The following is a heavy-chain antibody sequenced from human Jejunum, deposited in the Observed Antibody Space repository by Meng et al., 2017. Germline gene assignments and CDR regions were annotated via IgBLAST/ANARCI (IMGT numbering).Heavy chain of an antibody. D-gene: IGHD2-21*02. J-gene: IGHJ4*02. V-gene: IGHV3-53*02. CDR3: ARGLRAYCGGDCYSSDH. CDR2: IYSDGSA. Sequence: GLPVVTRGCLIRPGGSLRLSCAASGFGVSKSYMSWVRQPPGKGLEWVSAIYSDGSAYYADSVKGRFTFSRDDSKTTLHLHMNHLRAEDTAVYYCARGLRAYCGGDCYSSDHWGQGTLVTVSS. CDR1: GFGVSKSY.